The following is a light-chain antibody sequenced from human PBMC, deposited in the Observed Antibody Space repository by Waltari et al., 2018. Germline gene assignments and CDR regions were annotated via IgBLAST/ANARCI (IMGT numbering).Light chain of an antibody. J-gene: IGKJ2*01. CDR3: QQYNNWPPYT. V-gene: IGKV3-15*01. CDR2: GTS. Sequence: EIVMTQSPATLSVSRGERATLPCRASQSVSSNLAWYQQKPGQAPRLLIYGTSTRATGIPARFSGSGSGTELTLTISSLQSEDFAVYYCQQYNNWPPYTFGQGTKLEIK. CDR1: QSVSSN.